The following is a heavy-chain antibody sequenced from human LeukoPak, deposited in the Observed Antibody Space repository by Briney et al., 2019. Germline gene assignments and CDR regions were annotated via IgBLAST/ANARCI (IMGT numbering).Heavy chain of an antibody. CDR3: ARESQSTSLGRESAF. V-gene: IGHV4-4*07. CDR2: IYTSGNT. Sequence: PSETLSLTCTVSGGSISNYFWSWIRQPAGKGLEWIGRIYTSGNTNYNPSLKSRVTMSVDTSKNQFSLNLTSVTAADTAVYYCARESQSTSLGRESAFWGQGTLVTVSS. D-gene: IGHD2-2*01. CDR1: GGSISNYF. J-gene: IGHJ4*02.